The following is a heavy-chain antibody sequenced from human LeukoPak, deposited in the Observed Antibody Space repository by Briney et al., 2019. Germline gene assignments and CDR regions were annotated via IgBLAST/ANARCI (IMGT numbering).Heavy chain of an antibody. Sequence: PSETLSLTCTVSGGSISSYYWNWIRQSPTKGLEWIGYISYSGSTNYNPSLKSRVTISLDTSKNQISLKVRSVTAADTAVYYCARGFDSKSTYFDYWGQGTLVTVSS. CDR3: ARGFDSKSTYFDY. CDR1: GGSISSYY. V-gene: IGHV4-59*01. CDR2: ISYSGST. D-gene: IGHD5-12*01. J-gene: IGHJ4*02.